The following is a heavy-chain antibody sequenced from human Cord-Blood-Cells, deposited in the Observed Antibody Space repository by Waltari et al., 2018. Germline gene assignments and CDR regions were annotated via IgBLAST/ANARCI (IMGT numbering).Heavy chain of an antibody. D-gene: IGHD5-18*01. CDR2: INPNSGGT. V-gene: IGHV1-2*04. CDR1: GNTFTGYD. Sequence: QVQLVQSGAEVKKPGASVKVACTASGNTFTGYDMHWVRQAPGQGLEWMGWINPNSGGTNYAQKFQGWVTMTRDTSISTAYMELSRLRSDDTAVYYCARDGGRGYSYGALGDWGQGTLVTVS. J-gene: IGHJ4*02. CDR3: ARDGGRGYSYGALGD.